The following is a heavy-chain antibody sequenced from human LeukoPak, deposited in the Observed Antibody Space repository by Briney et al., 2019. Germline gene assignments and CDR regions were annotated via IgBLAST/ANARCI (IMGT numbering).Heavy chain of an antibody. Sequence: RGSLRLSCAASRFTVSSSYMSWVRQAPGKGLEWVSVIYSGGSTYYADSVKGRFTISRDNPKNTLSLQMNSLRAEDTAVYYCARLLRVGTAAGFDYWGQGTLVTVSS. CDR2: IYSGGST. V-gene: IGHV3-53*01. CDR3: ARLLRVGTAAGFDY. J-gene: IGHJ4*02. CDR1: RFTVSSSY. D-gene: IGHD6-13*01.